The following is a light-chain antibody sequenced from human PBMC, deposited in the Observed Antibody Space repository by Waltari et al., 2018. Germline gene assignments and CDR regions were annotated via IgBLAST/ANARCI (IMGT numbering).Light chain of an antibody. CDR2: NAS. Sequence: EIVMTQSPATLSVSPGERVTLSCRARQSVYRHLAWYQQKPGQAPRLLITNASTRATGSPARCSASGSGTEVTLTISSRQPEDFAVYYCQQYNHWPPWTFGQGTKVEL. J-gene: IGKJ1*01. CDR3: QQYNHWPPWT. V-gene: IGKV3-15*01. CDR1: QSVYRH.